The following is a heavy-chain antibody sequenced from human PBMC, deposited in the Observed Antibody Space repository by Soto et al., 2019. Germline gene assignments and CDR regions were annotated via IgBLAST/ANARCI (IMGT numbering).Heavy chain of an antibody. CDR3: ARGCAAAGLINYYYYYMDV. Sequence: GGSLRLSCAASGFTFSSYGMHWVRQAPGKGLEWVAVIWYDGSNKYYADSVKGRFTISRDNSKNTLYLQMNSLRAEDTAVYYCARGCAAAGLINYYYYYMDVWGKGTTVTVSS. CDR2: IWYDGSNK. D-gene: IGHD6-13*01. J-gene: IGHJ6*03. V-gene: IGHV3-33*01. CDR1: GFTFSSYG.